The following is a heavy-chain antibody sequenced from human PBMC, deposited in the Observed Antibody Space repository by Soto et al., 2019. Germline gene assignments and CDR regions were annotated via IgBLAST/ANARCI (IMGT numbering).Heavy chain of an antibody. CDR1: GGTLSVDA. D-gene: IGHD2-2*01. CDR3: ARGRIVLVPAAMDYYYYYGMDV. V-gene: IGHV1-69*01. Sequence: SSVKGACKASGGTLSVDAGGWGRQTPGQGLEWMGGIIPIFGTANYAQKFQGRVTITADESTSTAYMELSSLRSEDTAVYYCARGRIVLVPAAMDYYYYYGMDVWGQGTTLTVSS. CDR2: IIPIFGTA. J-gene: IGHJ6*02.